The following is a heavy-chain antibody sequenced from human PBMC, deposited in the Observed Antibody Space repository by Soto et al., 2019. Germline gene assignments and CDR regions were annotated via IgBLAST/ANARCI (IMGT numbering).Heavy chain of an antibody. D-gene: IGHD2-8*01. CDR1: GGSINSYY. CDR2: VYYTGST. CDR3: TRSVNGYAFHV. Sequence: SETLSLTCTVSGGSINSYYWTWIRQPPGKGLEWVGYVYYTGSTSYNPSLRGRATISLDWSKNQFSLKLTSVTSADTAVYYCTRSVNGYAFHVWGQGTMVTVSS. V-gene: IGHV4-59*01. J-gene: IGHJ3*01.